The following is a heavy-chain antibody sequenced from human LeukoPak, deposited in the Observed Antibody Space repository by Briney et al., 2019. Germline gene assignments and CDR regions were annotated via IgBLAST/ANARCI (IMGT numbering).Heavy chain of an antibody. D-gene: IGHD2-15*01. CDR2: ISSSSSII. V-gene: IGHV3-48*01. J-gene: IGHJ6*02. CDR1: GFTFSSYN. CDR3: AKGGRYYYYGMDV. Sequence: PGGSLRLSCAASGFTFSSYNMNWVRQAPGKGLEWVSYISSSSSIIYYADSVKGRFTISRDNGKSSLYLQMNSLRAEDTAVYYCAKGGRYYYYGMDVWGQGTTVTVSS.